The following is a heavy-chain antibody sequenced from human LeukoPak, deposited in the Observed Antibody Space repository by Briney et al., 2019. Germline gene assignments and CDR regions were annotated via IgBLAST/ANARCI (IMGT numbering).Heavy chain of an antibody. CDR1: GASIRRYY. J-gene: IGHJ4*02. Sequence: SETLSLIWTVSGASIRRYYWRWIRQPPGKGLEWSGDIYYSGSIKYNPSLKSRVTMSVDTCKNQFSLKLSSVTAADTAIYYCARENPSGYYNRTINYWGQGTLVTDSS. CDR2: IYYSGSI. V-gene: IGHV4-59*01. CDR3: ARENPSGYYNRTINY. D-gene: IGHD3-22*01.